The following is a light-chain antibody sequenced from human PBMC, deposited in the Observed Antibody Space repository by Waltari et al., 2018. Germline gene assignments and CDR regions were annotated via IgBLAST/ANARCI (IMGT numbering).Light chain of an antibody. V-gene: IGKV3-15*01. CDR3: QQYNNWPLT. Sequence: ETVMTQSPATLSAFPGERVTLSCGASLSISSHLAWYQQKPGQPPRLVIYSASSRATGVPGRFSGSGSGTDFTLTISSLQSEDFAVYYCQQYNNWPLTFGGGTKVEL. CDR2: SAS. CDR1: LSISSH. J-gene: IGKJ4*01.